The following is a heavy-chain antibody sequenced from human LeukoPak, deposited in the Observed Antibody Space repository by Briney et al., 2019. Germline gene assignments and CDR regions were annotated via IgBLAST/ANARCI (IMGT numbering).Heavy chain of an antibody. Sequence: GGSLRLSCVASGFTFTSHSLNWLRQAPGKGLEWVASINYNTDYILYAESVKGRFSISRDNARNSVYLQMNSLRAEDTAVYYCAKEPYRYSYGYGYFDYWGQGTLVTVSS. CDR1: GFTFTSHS. CDR2: INYNTDYI. J-gene: IGHJ4*02. D-gene: IGHD5-18*01. CDR3: AKEPYRYSYGYGYFDY. V-gene: IGHV3-21*01.